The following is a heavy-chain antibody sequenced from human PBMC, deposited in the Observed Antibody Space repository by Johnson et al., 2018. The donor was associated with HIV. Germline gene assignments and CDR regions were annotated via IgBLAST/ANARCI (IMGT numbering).Heavy chain of an antibody. CDR2: ISYDGSNK. Sequence: QVQLVESGGGLVQPGGSLRLSCAASGFTFSSYAMHWVRQAPGKGLEWVAVISYDGSNKYYADSVKGRFTISRDNSKNTLYLQMNSLKTEDSAVYYCTTGRPSSAAFDIWGQGTMVTVSS. CDR1: GFTFSSYA. CDR3: TTGRPSSAAFDI. J-gene: IGHJ3*02. V-gene: IGHV3-30*04.